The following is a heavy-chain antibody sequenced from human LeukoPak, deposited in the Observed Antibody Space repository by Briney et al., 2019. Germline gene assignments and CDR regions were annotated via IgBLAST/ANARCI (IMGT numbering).Heavy chain of an antibody. Sequence: GGSLRLSCAASGFTFSSHWMNWVRQAPGKGLEWVANIRQDGSEKYCVDSVKGRFTISRDNAKKSLYLQMNSLRAEDTAVYYCAGSRVPGAVDIWGQGTMVTVSS. CDR3: AGSRVPGAVDI. V-gene: IGHV3-7*05. J-gene: IGHJ3*02. CDR1: GFTFSSHW. D-gene: IGHD2-15*01. CDR2: IRQDGSEK.